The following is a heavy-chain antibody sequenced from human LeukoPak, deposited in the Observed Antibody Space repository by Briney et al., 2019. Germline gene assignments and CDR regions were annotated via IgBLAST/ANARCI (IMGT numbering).Heavy chain of an antibody. J-gene: IGHJ4*02. CDR3: ARYIVATRAFGY. Sequence: ASVKVSCTASGYTFTSYAMHWVRQAPGQRLEWMGWINAGNGNTKYSQKFQGRVTITRDTSASTAYMELSSLRSEDTAVYYCARYIVATRAFGYWGQGTLVTVSS. D-gene: IGHD5-12*01. CDR2: INAGNGNT. V-gene: IGHV1-3*01. CDR1: GYTFTSYA.